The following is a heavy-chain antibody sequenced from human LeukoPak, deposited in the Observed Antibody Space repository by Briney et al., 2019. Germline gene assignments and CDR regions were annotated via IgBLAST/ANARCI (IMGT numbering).Heavy chain of an antibody. J-gene: IGHJ4*02. Sequence: PGGSLRLSCAASGFTFSSHSMNWVRQAPGKGLEWVSYISSSSSYIYYADSVKGRFAISRDNAKNSLYLQMNSLRAEDSAIYYCARDPRLEISGMVIDMLDYGGRGTLVTVSS. CDR2: ISSSSSYI. D-gene: IGHD3-3*01. V-gene: IGHV3-21*01. CDR3: ARDPRLEISGMVIDMLDY. CDR1: GFTFSSHS.